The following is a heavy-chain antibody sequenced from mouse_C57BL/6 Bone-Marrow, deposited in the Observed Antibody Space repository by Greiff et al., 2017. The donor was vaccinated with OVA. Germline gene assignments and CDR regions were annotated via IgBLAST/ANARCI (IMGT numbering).Heavy chain of an antibody. CDR2: IDPNSGGT. J-gene: IGHJ2*01. V-gene: IGHV1-72*01. Sequence: QVQLQQPGAELVKPGASVKLSCKVSGYTFTSYWMHWVKQRPGRGLEWIGRIDPNSGGTKYNEKFKSKATLTVDKPSSTAYMQLSILTSEDSAVYYCARPSTVAYFDYWGQGTTLTVSS. D-gene: IGHD1-1*01. CDR3: ARPSTVAYFDY. CDR1: GYTFTSYW.